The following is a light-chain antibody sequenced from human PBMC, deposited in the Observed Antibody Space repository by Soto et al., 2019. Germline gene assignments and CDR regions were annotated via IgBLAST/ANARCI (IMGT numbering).Light chain of an antibody. CDR2: GSS. Sequence: EIVLTQSPGTLPLSPGERATLSCRASQNVSSSYLAWYQQRPGQAPRLLICGSSSRATGIPVRVSGSGSGSDFTLTISRLEPEDFAVYYCQQYGSSPRTWGGGTKVEIK. V-gene: IGKV3-20*01. J-gene: IGKJ4*01. CDR3: QQYGSSPRT. CDR1: QNVSSSY.